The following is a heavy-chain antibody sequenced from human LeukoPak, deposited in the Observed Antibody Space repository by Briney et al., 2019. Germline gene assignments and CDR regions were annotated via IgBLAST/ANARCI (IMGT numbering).Heavy chain of an antibody. J-gene: IGHJ4*02. D-gene: IGHD3-3*01. CDR2: INSDGSST. V-gene: IGHV3-74*01. CDR1: GFTFSSYW. CDR3: ARAGGYDFWSGYYTGELDY. Sequence: PGGSLRLSCAASGFTFSSYWMHWVRHAPGKGLVWVSRINSDGSSTSYADSVKGRFTISRDNAKNTLYLQMNSLRAEDTAVYYCARAGGYDFWSGYYTGELDYWGQGTLVTVSS.